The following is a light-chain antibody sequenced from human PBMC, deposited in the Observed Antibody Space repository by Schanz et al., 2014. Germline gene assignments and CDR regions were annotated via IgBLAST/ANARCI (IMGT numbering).Light chain of an antibody. CDR2: DAS. J-gene: IGKJ4*01. CDR3: QQYGSSAGIT. CDR1: QSVSSY. Sequence: EIVLTQSPATLSLSPGERATLSCRASQSVSSYLAWYQQKPGQAPRLLIYDASNRATGIPARFSGSGSGTDFTLTISSLEPEDFAVYHCQQYGSSAGITFGGGTKVEIK. V-gene: IGKV3-11*01.